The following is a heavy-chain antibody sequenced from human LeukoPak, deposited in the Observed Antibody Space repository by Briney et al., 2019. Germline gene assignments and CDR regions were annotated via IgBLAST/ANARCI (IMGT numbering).Heavy chain of an antibody. CDR1: GYSISSGYF. CDR3: ARASFYYGSADY. Sequence: SETLSLTCTVSGYSISSGYFWGWIRQPPGKGLEWIGTIYHSGSTYYNPSLKSRVTISVDTSKNQFSLKLSSVTAADTAVYYCARASFYYGSADYWGQGTLVTVSS. D-gene: IGHD3-10*01. CDR2: IYHSGST. J-gene: IGHJ4*02. V-gene: IGHV4-38-2*02.